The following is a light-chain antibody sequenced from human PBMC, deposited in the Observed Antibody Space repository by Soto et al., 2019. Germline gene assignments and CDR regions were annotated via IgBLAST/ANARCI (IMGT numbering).Light chain of an antibody. CDR2: AAS. Sequence: DIQMSEFASNLAASVGARVTITSRASQGISNYLAWYQKKPGKVPKLLIYAASTLQSGVPSRFSGSGSGTDVTLTISSLQPEDVATYYCQKYNSAPRTFGQGTKVDIK. CDR3: QKYNSAPRT. J-gene: IGKJ1*01. CDR1: QGISNY. V-gene: IGKV1-27*01.